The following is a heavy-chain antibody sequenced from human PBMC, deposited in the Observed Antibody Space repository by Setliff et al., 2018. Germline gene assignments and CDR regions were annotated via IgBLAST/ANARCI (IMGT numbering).Heavy chain of an antibody. Sequence: SETLSLTCAVSGGSISSPNWWNWVRQPPGKGLEWIGEIYQSGTTNYNPSLKSRVTISADTSKNQFSLKLKSVTAADTAVYYCARGVVTIFGVVKDFDWGQGTLVTVSS. CDR1: GGSISSPNW. V-gene: IGHV4-4*02. CDR2: IYQSGTT. CDR3: ARGVVTIFGVVKDFD. J-gene: IGHJ4*02. D-gene: IGHD3-3*01.